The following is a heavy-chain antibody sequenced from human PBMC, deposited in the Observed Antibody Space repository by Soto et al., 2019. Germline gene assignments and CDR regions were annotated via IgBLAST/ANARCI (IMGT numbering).Heavy chain of an antibody. CDR1: GYSFSSFW. D-gene: IGHD6-13*01. Sequence: GESLKISCEGSGYSFSSFWISWVRQMPGKGLEWVGRIDPSDSYINYSPSFQGRVTISADKSSSTAYLQWSSLEASDTGIYYCAKSTGYSSSSRYYYGMDVWGQGTTVTVSS. J-gene: IGHJ6*02. CDR2: IDPSDSYI. V-gene: IGHV5-10-1*01. CDR3: AKSTGYSSSSRYYYGMDV.